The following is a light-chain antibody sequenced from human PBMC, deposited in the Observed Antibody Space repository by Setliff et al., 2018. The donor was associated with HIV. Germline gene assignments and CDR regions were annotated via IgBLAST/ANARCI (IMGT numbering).Light chain of an antibody. Sequence: QSALTQPASVSGSPGQSITISCTGTSSDVGGYTYVSWYQQHPGKASKLIIYEVRNRPSGVSNRFSGSKSGNTASLTISGLQAEDEADYYCSSYASTNTLPFGTGTKVTV. CDR1: SSDVGGYTY. V-gene: IGLV2-14*01. CDR2: EVR. J-gene: IGLJ1*01. CDR3: SSYASTNTLP.